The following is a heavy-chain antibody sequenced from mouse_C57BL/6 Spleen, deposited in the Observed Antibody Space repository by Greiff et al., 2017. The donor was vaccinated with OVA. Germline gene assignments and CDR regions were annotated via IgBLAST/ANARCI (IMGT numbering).Heavy chain of an antibody. CDR2: IYPGSGST. V-gene: IGHV1-55*01. J-gene: IGHJ4*01. Sequence: QVQLQQPGAELVKPGASVKMSCKASGYTFTSYWITWVKQRPGQGLEWIGDIYPGSGSTNYNGKFKGKATLTADKSSSTAYMQLSSLTSEDSAVYFCARGYYDYDGYYAMDYWGQGTSVTVSS. CDR3: ARGYYDYDGYYAMDY. CDR1: GYTFTSYW. D-gene: IGHD2-4*01.